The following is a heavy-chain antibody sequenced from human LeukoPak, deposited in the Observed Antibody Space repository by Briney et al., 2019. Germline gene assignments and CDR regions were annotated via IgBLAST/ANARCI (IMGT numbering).Heavy chain of an antibody. CDR2: IYSGGST. CDR3: ASGAYGDYGAFDI. J-gene: IGHJ3*02. V-gene: IGHV3-53*01. CDR1: GFTFSSNY. D-gene: IGHD4-17*01. Sequence: PGGSLRLSCAASGFTFSSNYMSWVRQAPGKGLEWVSVIYSGGSTYYADSVKGRFTISRDNSKNTLYLQMNSLRAEDTAVYYCASGAYGDYGAFDIWGQGTMVTVSS.